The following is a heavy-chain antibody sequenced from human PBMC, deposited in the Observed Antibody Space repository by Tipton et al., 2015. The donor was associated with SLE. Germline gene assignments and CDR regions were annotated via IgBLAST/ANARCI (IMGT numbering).Heavy chain of an antibody. CDR1: GGSIRSYY. D-gene: IGHD3-10*01. Sequence: TLSLTCTVSGGSIRSYYWTWIRQPPGKRLEWIAYIYHSGITNYNPSLKSRVSISVDTSENEFSLSLNSVTAADTAVYYCARASRGRVSTPDNLLRPGARFDYWGQGTLATVSS. CDR3: ARASRGRVSTPDNLLRPGARFDY. V-gene: IGHV4-59*12. CDR2: IYHSGIT. J-gene: IGHJ4*02.